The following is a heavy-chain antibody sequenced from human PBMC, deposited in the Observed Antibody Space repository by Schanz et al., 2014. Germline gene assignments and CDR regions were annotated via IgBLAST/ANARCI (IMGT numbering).Heavy chain of an antibody. D-gene: IGHD5-12*01. CDR3: ARARYTGYDCSGY. V-gene: IGHV1-2*02. CDR2: INPNSGET. J-gene: IGHJ4*02. CDR1: GYYFGGFG. Sequence: QVHLVQSGAEVRKPGASMKISCKAFGYYFGGFGISWVRQAPGQGFEWMGWINPNSGETNYEQKFKGRVTLTGDTSISTAFMELSGLTSDDTATYFCARARYTGYDCSGYWGQGTLLIVSS.